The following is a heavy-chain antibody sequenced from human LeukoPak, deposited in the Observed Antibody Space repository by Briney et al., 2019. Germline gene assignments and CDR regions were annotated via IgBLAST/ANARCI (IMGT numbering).Heavy chain of an antibody. Sequence: GGSLRLSCAPSGFTFSTFWITWVRQAPGKGLEWVASINKDGNEKHHVDSVQGRFTISRDNAKNSLHLQMDSLRAEDTAVYYCARDLNWVTYWGQGTLVTVSS. CDR2: INKDGNEK. J-gene: IGHJ4*02. CDR1: GFTFSTFW. V-gene: IGHV3-7*01. CDR3: ARDLNWVTY. D-gene: IGHD3-16*01.